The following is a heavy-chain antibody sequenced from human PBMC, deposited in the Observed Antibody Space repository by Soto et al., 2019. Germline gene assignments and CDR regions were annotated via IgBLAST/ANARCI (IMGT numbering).Heavy chain of an antibody. CDR3: ASLSYGQLRYFDN. J-gene: IGHJ4*02. CDR1: KFTFGDYW. D-gene: IGHD3-16*02. V-gene: IGHV3-7*01. Sequence: GGSLRLSCAVPKFTFGDYWMSWVRQAPGKGLEWVSNIKQDGSDRNYADSVKGRFTISRDNAGNSMYLQMNSLRAEDTAVYYCASLSYGQLRYFDNWGQGALVTVSS. CDR2: IKQDGSDR.